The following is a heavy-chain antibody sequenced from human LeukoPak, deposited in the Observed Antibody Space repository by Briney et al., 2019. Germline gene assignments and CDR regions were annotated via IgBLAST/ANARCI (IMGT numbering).Heavy chain of an antibody. CDR3: VHMKQWLVHFDS. CDR1: GFSLSTSGVG. Sequence: SGPTLVNPTQTLTMTCTFSGFSLSTSGVGVGWIRQPPGKALEWLALIYWNDDKRYSPSLKSRLTITKDTSKNQVVLTMTNMDPVDTATYYCVHMKQWLVHFDSWGQGTLVTVSS. J-gene: IGHJ4*02. D-gene: IGHD6-19*01. V-gene: IGHV2-5*01. CDR2: IYWNDDK.